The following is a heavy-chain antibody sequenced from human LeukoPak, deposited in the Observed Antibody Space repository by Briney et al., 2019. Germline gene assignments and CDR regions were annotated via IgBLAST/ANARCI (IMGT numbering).Heavy chain of an antibody. J-gene: IGHJ4*02. Sequence: PGGSLRLSCAASGFRFGVNDMTWVRQAPGKRLEWLSFINGGGNDINYADSVKGRFTISRDNSKSMIYLQMNSLRVEDTAVYYCVKNGGTFDYWGQGTLVTVSP. CDR1: GFRFGVND. V-gene: IGHV3-23*01. D-gene: IGHD2-8*01. CDR3: VKNGGTFDY. CDR2: INGGGNDI.